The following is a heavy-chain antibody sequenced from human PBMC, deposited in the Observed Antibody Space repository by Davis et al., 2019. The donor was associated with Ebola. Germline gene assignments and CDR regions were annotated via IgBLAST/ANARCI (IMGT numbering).Heavy chain of an antibody. Sequence: PSETLSLTCAVSGGSISSGGYSWSWIRQPPGKGLEWIGYIYHSGSTYYNPSLKSRVTISVDRSKNQFSLKLSSVTAADTAVYYCARGAGAEGDYVWGRIGMDVWGQGTTVTVSS. D-gene: IGHD3-16*01. CDR3: ARGAGAEGDYVWGRIGMDV. J-gene: IGHJ6*02. CDR1: GGSISSGGYS. V-gene: IGHV4-30-2*01. CDR2: IYHSGST.